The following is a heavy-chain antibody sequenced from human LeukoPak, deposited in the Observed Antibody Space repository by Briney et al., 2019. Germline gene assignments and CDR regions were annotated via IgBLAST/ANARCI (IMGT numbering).Heavy chain of an antibody. CDR2: INPSGGST. CDR1: GYSFSEYG. J-gene: IGHJ5*02. D-gene: IGHD6-13*01. Sequence: ASVKVSCKASGYSFSEYGMHWVRQAPGQGLEWMGIINPSGGSTSYAQKFQGRVTITADESTSTAYMELSSLRSEDTAVYYCARAPIAAAGTNNWFDPWGQGTLVTVSS. V-gene: IGHV1-46*01. CDR3: ARAPIAAAGTNNWFDP.